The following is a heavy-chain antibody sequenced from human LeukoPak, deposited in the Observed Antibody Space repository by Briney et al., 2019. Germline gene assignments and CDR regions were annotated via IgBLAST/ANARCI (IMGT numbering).Heavy chain of an antibody. V-gene: IGHV1-18*01. CDR1: GYTFTSYG. CDR2: ISAYNGNT. D-gene: IGHD2-2*02. J-gene: IGHJ3*02. CDR3: ARGSVVVPAAIWEDI. Sequence: AASVKVSCKASGYTFTSYGISWVRQAPGQGLEWMGWISAYNGNTNYAQKLQGRVTMTTDTSTSTAYMELRSLRSDDTAVYYCARGSVVVPAAIWEDIWGQGTMVTVSS.